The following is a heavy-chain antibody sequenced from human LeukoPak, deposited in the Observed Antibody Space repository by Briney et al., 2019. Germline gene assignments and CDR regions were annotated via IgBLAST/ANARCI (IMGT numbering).Heavy chain of an antibody. Sequence: PSETLSLTCAVYGGSFSGYYWSWIRQPPGKGLEWIGNIYYSGSTNYNPSLKSRVTISVDTSKSQFSLKLSSVTAADTAVYFCARPYRSGWHGSFDYWGQGSLVTVSS. CDR3: ARPYRSGWHGSFDY. D-gene: IGHD6-19*01. CDR1: GGSFSGYY. J-gene: IGHJ4*02. CDR2: IYYSGST. V-gene: IGHV4-59*01.